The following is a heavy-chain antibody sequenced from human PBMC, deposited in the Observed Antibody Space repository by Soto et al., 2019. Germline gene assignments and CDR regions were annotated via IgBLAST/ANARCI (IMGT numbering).Heavy chain of an antibody. CDR2: TIPMFGTA. CDR1: GGTFRTHA. Sequence: QVQLVQSGAEVKKPGSSVKVSCQASGGTFRTHAISWVRQAPGQGPEWMGGTIPMFGTANYAPKFQGTVTITADESTNTAYMELRSLRSEDTAVYYCARGSLPAASYFDSWGQGTPVTVSS. V-gene: IGHV1-69*01. J-gene: IGHJ4*02. D-gene: IGHD2-2*01. CDR3: ARGSLPAASYFDS.